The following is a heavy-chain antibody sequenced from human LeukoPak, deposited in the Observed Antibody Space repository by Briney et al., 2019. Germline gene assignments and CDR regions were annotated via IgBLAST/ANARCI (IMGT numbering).Heavy chain of an antibody. Sequence: KCGESLKISCKGSGYSFTSYWIGWVRQMPGKGLEWMGIIYPGDSDTRYSPSFQGQVTISADKSISTAYPQWSGLKASDTAMYYCARLGDCSSTSCYSVNYYYYYGMDVWGQGTTVTVSS. V-gene: IGHV5-51*01. CDR3: ARLGDCSSTSCYSVNYYYYYGMDV. CDR2: IYPGDSDT. J-gene: IGHJ6*02. CDR1: GYSFTSYW. D-gene: IGHD2-2*01.